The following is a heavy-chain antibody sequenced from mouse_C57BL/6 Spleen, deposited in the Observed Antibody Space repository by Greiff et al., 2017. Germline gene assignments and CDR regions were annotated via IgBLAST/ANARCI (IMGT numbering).Heavy chain of an antibody. D-gene: IGHD3-2*02. CDR1: GYTFTSYT. V-gene: IGHV1-4*01. J-gene: IGHJ2*01. Sequence: QVQLKQSGAELARPGASVKMSCKASGYTFTSYTMHWVKQRPGQGLEWIGYINPSSGYTKYNQKFKDKATLTADKSSSTAYMQLCSLTSEDSAVYYCASALTAQLFDYWGQGTTLTGSS. CDR2: INPSSGYT. CDR3: ASALTAQLFDY.